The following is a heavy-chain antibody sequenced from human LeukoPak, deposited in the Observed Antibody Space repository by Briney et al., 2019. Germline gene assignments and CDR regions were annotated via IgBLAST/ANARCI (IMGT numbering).Heavy chain of an antibody. J-gene: IGHJ4*02. Sequence: SETLSLTCTVSGGSISSYYWSWIRRSPGKGLEWMCRIYTSGSTNYNPSLKSRVTMSVDTSKNRFSLKLSSVTAADTAVYYCARAWIYFDYWGQGTLVTVPS. D-gene: IGHD2-2*03. CDR2: IYTSGST. CDR1: GGSISSYY. CDR3: ARAWIYFDY. V-gene: IGHV4-4*07.